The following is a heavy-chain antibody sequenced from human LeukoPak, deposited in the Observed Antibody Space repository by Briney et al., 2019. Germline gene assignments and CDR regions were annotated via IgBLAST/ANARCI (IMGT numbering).Heavy chain of an antibody. Sequence: GGALRLSCAASGLRDGSNYMNWVRQAPGKGLEWISLINSDGGTFYADSVKGRFTISRDASLNTLFLQMHSLRADDTAVYYCARDGYTSSPDAFDTWGEGAMVTVSS. V-gene: IGHV3-53*01. CDR1: GLRDGSNY. CDR2: INSDGGT. D-gene: IGHD6-13*01. CDR3: ARDGYTSSPDAFDT. J-gene: IGHJ3*02.